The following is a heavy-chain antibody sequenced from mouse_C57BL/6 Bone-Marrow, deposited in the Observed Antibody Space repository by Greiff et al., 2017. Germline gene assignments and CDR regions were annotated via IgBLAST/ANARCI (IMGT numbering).Heavy chain of an antibody. CDR2: IRNKANNHAT. CDR1: GFTFSDAW. Sequence: DVMLVESGGGLVRPGGSMKLSCAASGFTFSDAWMDWVRQSPEKGLEWVAEIRNKANNHATYYAESVKGRFTISRDDSKSIVYLQINSLRAEDTGIYYSTLTIATVWYFDVWGTGTTVTVSS. J-gene: IGHJ1*03. CDR3: TLTIATVWYFDV. D-gene: IGHD1-1*01. V-gene: IGHV6-6*01.